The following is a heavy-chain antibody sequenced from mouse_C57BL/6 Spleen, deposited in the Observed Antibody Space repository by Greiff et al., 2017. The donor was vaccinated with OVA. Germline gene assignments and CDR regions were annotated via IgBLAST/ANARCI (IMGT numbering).Heavy chain of an antibody. CDR2: ISSGSSTI. CDR1: GFTFSDYG. CDR3: AREGDYDYDGYFDY. J-gene: IGHJ2*01. V-gene: IGHV5-17*01. D-gene: IGHD2-4*01. Sequence: EVNVVESGGGLVKPGGSLKLSCAASGFTFSDYGMHWVRQAPEKGLEWVAYISSGSSTIYYADTVKGRFTISRDNAKNTLFLQMTSLRSEDTAMYYCAREGDYDYDGYFDYWGQGTTLTVSS.